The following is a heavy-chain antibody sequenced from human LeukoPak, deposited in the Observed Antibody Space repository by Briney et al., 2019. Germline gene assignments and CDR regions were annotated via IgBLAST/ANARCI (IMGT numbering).Heavy chain of an antibody. Sequence: ASVKVSCKASGYTFTSYDINWVRQATGQGLEWMGRMNPNSGNTGYAQKFQGRDTMTRNTSISTAYMELSSLRSEDTAVYYCARTEGYCSSTSCYPNWFDPWGQGTLVTVSS. D-gene: IGHD2-2*01. CDR2: MNPNSGNT. CDR3: ARTEGYCSSTSCYPNWFDP. CDR1: GYTFTSYD. J-gene: IGHJ5*02. V-gene: IGHV1-8*01.